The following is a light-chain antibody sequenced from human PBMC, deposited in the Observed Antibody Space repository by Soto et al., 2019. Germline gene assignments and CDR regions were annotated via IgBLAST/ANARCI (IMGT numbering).Light chain of an antibody. J-gene: IGKJ2*01. V-gene: IGKV3-15*01. Sequence: EIVMTQSPATLAVSPGERAALSCRASQSVSSSFAWYQQKPGQAPRLVIYGASSRATGTPARFSGSGSGTEVTLTISSLQSEDFAVYLCQQQNNWPYTFGLGTKLEMK. CDR1: QSVSSS. CDR2: GAS. CDR3: QQQNNWPYT.